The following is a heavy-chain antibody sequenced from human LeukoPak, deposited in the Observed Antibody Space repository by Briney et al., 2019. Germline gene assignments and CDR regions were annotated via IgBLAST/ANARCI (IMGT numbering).Heavy chain of an antibody. V-gene: IGHV5-51*01. CDR3: ASRIPSGYGSSWYHFDY. CDR1: GYLFTSYW. Sequence: GESLKISCKGSGYLFTSYWIGWVRQMPGKGLEWMGIIYPGDSDTRYSPSFQGQVTISADKSISTAYLQWSSLKASDTAMYYCASRIPSGYGSSWYHFDYWGQGTLVTVSS. J-gene: IGHJ4*02. D-gene: IGHD6-13*01. CDR2: IYPGDSDT.